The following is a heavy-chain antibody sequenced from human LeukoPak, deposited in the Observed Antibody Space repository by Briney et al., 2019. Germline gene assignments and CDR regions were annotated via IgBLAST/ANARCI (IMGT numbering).Heavy chain of an antibody. CDR2: ISYDGSNK. Sequence: GGSLRLSCAAFGFTFSSYAMHWVRQAPGKGLEWVAVISYDGSNKYYADSVKGRFTISRDNSKNTLYLQMNSLRAEDTAVYYCARDRGYYGSSTGYWGQGTLVTVSS. V-gene: IGHV3-30*04. D-gene: IGHD3-10*01. J-gene: IGHJ4*02. CDR3: ARDRGYYGSSTGY. CDR1: GFTFSSYA.